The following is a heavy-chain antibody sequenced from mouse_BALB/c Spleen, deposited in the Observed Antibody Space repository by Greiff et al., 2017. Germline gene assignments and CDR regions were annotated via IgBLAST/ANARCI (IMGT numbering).Heavy chain of an antibody. CDR2: IRNKANGYTT. D-gene: IGHD1-2*01. CDR1: GFTFTDYY. CDR3: ARVFITTATYYFDY. J-gene: IGHJ2*01. Sequence: EVKLMESGGGLVQPGGSLRLSCATSGFTFTDYYMSWVRQPPGKALEWLGFIRNKANGYTTEYSASVKGRFTISRDNSQSILYLQMNTLRAEDSATYYCARVFITTATYYFDYWGQGTTLTVSS. V-gene: IGHV7-3*02.